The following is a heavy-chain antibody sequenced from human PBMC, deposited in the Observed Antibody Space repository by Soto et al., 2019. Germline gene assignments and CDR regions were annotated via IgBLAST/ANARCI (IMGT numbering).Heavy chain of an antibody. D-gene: IGHD1-26*01. J-gene: IGHJ4*02. CDR1: GFTFSPYA. Sequence: GGSLRLSCAASGFTFSPYAMHWVRQAPGKGLEWVSVISFDGSNKYYADSVKGRFTISGDNSEKKLYLQMNRLTAEDTAVYYCAKDGDRGSYFFDYWGQGTLVTVSS. CDR2: ISFDGSNK. V-gene: IGHV3-30-3*01. CDR3: AKDGDRGSYFFDY.